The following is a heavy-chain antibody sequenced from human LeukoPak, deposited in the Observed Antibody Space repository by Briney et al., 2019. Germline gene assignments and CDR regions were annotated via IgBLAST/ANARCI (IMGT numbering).Heavy chain of an antibody. CDR3: ACRCSGAYSSSG. J-gene: IGHJ3*01. Sequence: ASVKVSCKASGYTFTGYYMHWVRQAPGQGLEWMGRINPNSGGTNYAQKFQGRVTMTRDTSISTAYMELSSLRSEDTAVYYCACRCSGAYSSSGWGQGTMVTVSS. CDR1: GYTFTGYY. D-gene: IGHD6-13*01. CDR2: INPNSGGT. V-gene: IGHV1-2*06.